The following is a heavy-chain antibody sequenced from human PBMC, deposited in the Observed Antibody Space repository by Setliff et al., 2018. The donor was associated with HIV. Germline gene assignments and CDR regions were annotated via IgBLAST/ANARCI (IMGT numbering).Heavy chain of an antibody. CDR2: IYYTGIP. CDR1: GGSISSHY. Sequence: SETLSLTCTVSGGSISSHYWSWIRQPPGKGLEWVGLIYYTGIPTYNPSLSSRVTISVDTSKNQFSLKLTSVTAADTAVYYCARGRGSSPYRWFDPWGQGTLVTVSS. CDR3: ARGRGSSPYRWFDP. V-gene: IGHV4-59*11. D-gene: IGHD6-19*01. J-gene: IGHJ5*02.